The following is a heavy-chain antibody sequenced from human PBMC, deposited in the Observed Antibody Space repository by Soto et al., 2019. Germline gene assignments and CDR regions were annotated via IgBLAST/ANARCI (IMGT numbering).Heavy chain of an antibody. Sequence: QVQLQESGPGLVKPSETLSLTYTVSGGSISSYYWSWIRQPPGKGLEWIGNIHNSGSTNYKPSLKSRVTISVDTSKNQFSLKLSSVTAADTAVYYCARETDSGSYYTFDIWGQGTMVTVSS. D-gene: IGHD1-26*01. CDR3: ARETDSGSYYTFDI. V-gene: IGHV4-59*01. CDR1: GGSISSYY. J-gene: IGHJ3*02. CDR2: IHNSGST.